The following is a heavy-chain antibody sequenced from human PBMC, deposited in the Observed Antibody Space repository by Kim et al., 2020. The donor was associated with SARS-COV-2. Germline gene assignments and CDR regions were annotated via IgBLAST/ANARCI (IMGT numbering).Heavy chain of an antibody. CDR2: IYYSGST. V-gene: IGHV4-59*13. Sequence: SETLSLTCTVSGGSISSYYWSWIRQPPGKGLEWIGYIYYSGSTNYNPSLKSRVTISVDTSKNQFSLKLSSVTAADTAVYYCARARTSVVIKMYYFDYWG. CDR1: GGSISSYY. J-gene: IGHJ4*01. CDR3: ARARTSVVIKMYYFDY. D-gene: IGHD3-22*01.